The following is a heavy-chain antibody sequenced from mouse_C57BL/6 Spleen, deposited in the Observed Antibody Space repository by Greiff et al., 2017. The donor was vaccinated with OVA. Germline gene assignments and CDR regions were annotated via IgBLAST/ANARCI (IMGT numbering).Heavy chain of an antibody. CDR2: IDPSDSYT. CDR3: ALNSYAMDY. V-gene: IGHV1-50*01. D-gene: IGHD4-1*02. J-gene: IGHJ4*01. CDR1: GYTFTSYW. Sequence: QVQLQQPGAELVKPGASVKLSCKASGYTFTSYWMQWVKQRPGQGLEWIGEIDPSDSYTNYNQKFKGKATLTVDTSSSTAYMQLSSLTSEDSAVYYCALNSYAMDYWGQGTSVTVSS.